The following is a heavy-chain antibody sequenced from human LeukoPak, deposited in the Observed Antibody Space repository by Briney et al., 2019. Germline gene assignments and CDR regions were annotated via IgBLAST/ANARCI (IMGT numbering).Heavy chain of an antibody. V-gene: IGHV4-39*07. CDR2: IYYSGST. CDR3: ARTIVGAFYFDY. J-gene: IGHJ4*02. CDR1: GGSISSSSYY. D-gene: IGHD1-26*01. Sequence: PSETLSLTCTVSGGSISSSSYYWGWIRQPPGKGLEWIGSIYYSGSTYYNPSLKSRVTISVDTSKNQFSLKLSSVTAADTAVYYCARTIVGAFYFDYWGQGTLVTVSS.